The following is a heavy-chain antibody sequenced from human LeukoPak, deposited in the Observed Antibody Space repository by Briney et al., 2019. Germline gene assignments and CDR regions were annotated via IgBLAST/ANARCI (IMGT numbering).Heavy chain of an antibody. D-gene: IGHD2-2*01. CDR1: GGSISSYY. J-gene: IGHJ4*02. V-gene: IGHV4-59*01. CDR2: IYYSGST. Sequence: SETLSLTCTVSGGSISSYYWSWIRQPPGKGLEWIGYIYYSGSTNYNPSLKSRVTISVDTSKNQFSLKLSSVTAADTAVYYCARSPTKRVPEDYWGQGALVTVSS. CDR3: ARSPTKRVPEDY.